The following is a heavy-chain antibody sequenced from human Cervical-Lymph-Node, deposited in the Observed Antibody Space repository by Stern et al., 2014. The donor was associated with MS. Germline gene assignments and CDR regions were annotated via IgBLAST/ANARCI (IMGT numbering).Heavy chain of an antibody. Sequence: VQLVESGPGLVKPSETLSLTCTVSGGSISSYYWSWIRQPPGKGLEWIGYIYYSGSTNYNPSLKSRVTISVDTSKNQFSLKLSSVTAADTAVYYCARDIGYRDAFDIWGQGTMVTVSS. CDR2: IYYSGST. J-gene: IGHJ3*02. D-gene: IGHD5-18*01. CDR1: GGSISSYY. V-gene: IGHV4-59*01. CDR3: ARDIGYRDAFDI.